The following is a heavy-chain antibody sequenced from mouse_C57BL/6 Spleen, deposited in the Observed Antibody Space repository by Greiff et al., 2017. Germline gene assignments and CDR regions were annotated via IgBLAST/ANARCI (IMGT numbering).Heavy chain of an antibody. Sequence: QVHVKQSGAELVKPGASVKMSCKASGYTFTSYWITWVKQRPGQGLEWIGDIYPGSGSTNYNEKFKSKATLTVDTSSSTAYMQLSSLTSEDSAVYYCAEVYYGDFDVWGTGTTVTVSS. CDR3: AEVYYGDFDV. CDR2: IYPGSGST. J-gene: IGHJ1*03. CDR1: GYTFTSYW. D-gene: IGHD2-1*01. V-gene: IGHV1-55*01.